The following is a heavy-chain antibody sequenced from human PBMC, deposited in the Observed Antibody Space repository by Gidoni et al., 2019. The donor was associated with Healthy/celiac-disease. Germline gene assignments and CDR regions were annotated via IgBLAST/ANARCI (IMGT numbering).Heavy chain of an antibody. Sequence: QVQLVESGGGVVQPGRSLRLSCAASVFTFSSYGMHWVRQAPGTGMVWVAVIWYDGSNIYYADSVKGRFTISRDNSKITLYLQMNSLRAEDTAVYYCASMVVVVAATDAFDIWGQGTMVTVSS. D-gene: IGHD2-15*01. CDR3: ASMVVVVAATDAFDI. J-gene: IGHJ3*02. CDR1: VFTFSSYG. CDR2: IWYDGSNI. V-gene: IGHV3-33*01.